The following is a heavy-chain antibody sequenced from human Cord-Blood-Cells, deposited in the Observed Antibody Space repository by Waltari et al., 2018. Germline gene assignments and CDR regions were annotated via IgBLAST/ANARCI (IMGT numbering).Heavy chain of an antibody. V-gene: IGHV3-64*02. Sequence: EVQLVESVEGLVQPGGSLRLSCAASGFTFSSYAMHWVRQAPGKGLEYVSAISSNGGSTYYADSVKGRFTISRDNSKNTLYLQMGSLRAEDMAVYYCARARDAFDIWGQGTMVTVSS. CDR3: ARARDAFDI. CDR2: ISSNGGST. CDR1: GFTFSSYA. J-gene: IGHJ3*02.